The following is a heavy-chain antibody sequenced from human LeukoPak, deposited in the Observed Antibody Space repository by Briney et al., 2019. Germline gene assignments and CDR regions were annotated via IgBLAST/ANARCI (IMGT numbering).Heavy chain of an antibody. J-gene: IGHJ5*02. V-gene: IGHV1-8*01. CDR2: MNPNSGTT. Sequence: ASVKVSCKASGYTFTSYDINWVRQATGQGLEWMGWMNPNSGTTGYAQKFQGRVTTTRNTSITTAYMELSSLTSEDTAVYYCARGRGQYCSSTSCYAGNWFDPWGQGTLVTVSS. CDR1: GYTFTSYD. D-gene: IGHD2-2*01. CDR3: ARGRGQYCSSTSCYAGNWFDP.